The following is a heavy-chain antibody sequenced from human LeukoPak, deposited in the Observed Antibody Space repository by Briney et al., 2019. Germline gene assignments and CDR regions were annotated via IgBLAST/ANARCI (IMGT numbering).Heavy chain of an antibody. CDR2: ISSSSSTI. Sequence: PGGSLRLSCAASGFTFSSYSMNWVRQAPGKGLEWVSYISSSSSTIYCADSVKGRFTISRDNAKNSLYLQMNSLRAEDTAVYYCAREIYDSSGYYDYWGQGTLVTVSS. D-gene: IGHD3-22*01. CDR1: GFTFSSYS. J-gene: IGHJ4*02. V-gene: IGHV3-48*01. CDR3: AREIYDSSGYYDY.